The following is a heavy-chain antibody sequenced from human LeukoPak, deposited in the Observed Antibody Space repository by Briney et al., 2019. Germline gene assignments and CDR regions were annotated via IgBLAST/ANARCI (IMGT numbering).Heavy chain of an antibody. J-gene: IGHJ4*02. Sequence: ASVKVSCKASGYTFTSYYMHWVRQAPGQGLEWMGINNPSGGSTNYAQKFQGRVTITTDEPTSTAYMELSSLRSEDTAVYYCASPLSGSYLYYFDYWGQGTLVTVSS. CDR1: GYTFTSYY. CDR3: ASPLSGSYLYYFDY. V-gene: IGHV1-46*01. CDR2: NNPSGGST. D-gene: IGHD1-26*01.